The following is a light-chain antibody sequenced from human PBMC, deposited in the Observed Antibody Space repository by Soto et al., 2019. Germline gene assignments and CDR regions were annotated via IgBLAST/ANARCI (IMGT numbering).Light chain of an antibody. Sequence: EIVMTQSPATLSVSPGERATLSCRASQSVSSSQLAWYQQKPGQAPRLLISDASTRAAGIPDRLSGSGSGTDFTLTISRLEPEDFAVYYCQQYGGSPISFGQGTRLEIK. CDR2: DAS. J-gene: IGKJ5*01. CDR1: QSVSSSQ. CDR3: QQYGGSPIS. V-gene: IGKV3-20*01.